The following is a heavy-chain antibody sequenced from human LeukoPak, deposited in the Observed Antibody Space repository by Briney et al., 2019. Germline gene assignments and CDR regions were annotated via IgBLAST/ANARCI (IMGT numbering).Heavy chain of an antibody. D-gene: IGHD2-15*01. J-gene: IGHJ6*03. V-gene: IGHV6-1*01. CDR2: TYYRSKWYN. CDR3: ARDIVVVVAATPVNYYYMDV. CDR1: GDSVSSNSAA. Sequence: SQTLSLTCAISGDSVSSNSAAWNWIRQSPSRGLEWLGRTYYRSKWYNDYAVSVKSRITINPDTSKNQFSLQLNSVTPEDTAVYYCARDIVVVVAATPVNYYYMDVWGKGTTVIISS.